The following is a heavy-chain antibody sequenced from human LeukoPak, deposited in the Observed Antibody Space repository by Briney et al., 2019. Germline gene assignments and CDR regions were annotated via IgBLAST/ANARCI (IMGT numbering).Heavy chain of an antibody. CDR2: ISDSGGST. CDR3: AKAAAGALFQVDY. V-gene: IGHV3-23*01. Sequence: GGSLRLSCAASGFTFSSYAMSWVRQAPGKGLEWVSGISDSGGSTYYADSVKGRFTISGDNSKNALYLQMNTLRAEDTAVYYCAKAAAGALFQVDYWGQGTLVAVSS. D-gene: IGHD6-13*01. J-gene: IGHJ4*02. CDR1: GFTFSSYA.